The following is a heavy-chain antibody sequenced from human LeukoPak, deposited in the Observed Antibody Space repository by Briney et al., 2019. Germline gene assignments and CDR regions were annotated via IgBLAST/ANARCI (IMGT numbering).Heavy chain of an antibody. CDR2: ISTSNTYI. V-gene: IGHV3-21*01. J-gene: IGHJ6*03. D-gene: IGHD1-1*01. CDR1: GFTFSTYA. Sequence: GESLRLSCAASGFTFSTYAMNWVRQAPGKGLEWVSSISTSNTYIYYTDSVKGRFTISTDNAKNSMYLQMNSLRAEDTAVYYCARSTLERANPYYYCDYRDVWGKGTSVSVSS. CDR3: ARSTLERANPYYYCDYRDV.